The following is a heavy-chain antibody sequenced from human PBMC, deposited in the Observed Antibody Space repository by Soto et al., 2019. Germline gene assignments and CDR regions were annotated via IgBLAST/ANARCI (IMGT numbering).Heavy chain of an antibody. J-gene: IGHJ6*02. Sequence: GASVKVSCKASGYTFTSYGISWVRQAPGQGLEWMGGIIPIFGTANYAQKFQGRVTITADESTSTAYMELSSLRSEDTAVYYCARIKDVVAGYNWNDGGMDVWGQGTTVTVSS. CDR1: GYTFTSYG. CDR3: ARIKDVVAGYNWNDGGMDV. V-gene: IGHV1-69*13. D-gene: IGHD1-1*01. CDR2: IIPIFGTA.